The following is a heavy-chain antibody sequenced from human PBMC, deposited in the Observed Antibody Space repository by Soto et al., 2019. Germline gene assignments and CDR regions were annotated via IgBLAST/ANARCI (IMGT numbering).Heavy chain of an antibody. D-gene: IGHD5-18*01. CDR3: ARHMDSYGPLFDY. V-gene: IGHV5-10-1*01. CDR2: IDPSDSYT. J-gene: IGHJ4*02. Sequence: GESLKISCKGSGYSFTSYWISWVRQMPGKGLEWMGRIDPSDSYTNYSPSFQGHVTVSADKSISTAYLQWSSLKASDTAMYYCARHMDSYGPLFDYWGQGTLVTVSS. CDR1: GYSFTSYW.